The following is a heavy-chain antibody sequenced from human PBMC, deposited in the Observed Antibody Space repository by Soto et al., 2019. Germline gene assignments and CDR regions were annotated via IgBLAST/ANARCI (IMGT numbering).Heavy chain of an antibody. Sequence: GGSLRLSCAASGFTFSSYAMHWVRQAPGKGLEWVAVISYDGSNKYYADSVKGRFTISRDNSKNTLYLQMNSLRAEDTAVYYCARDGASDYDSSGYYTLPDYWGQGTLVTVSS. CDR1: GFTFSSYA. CDR3: ARDGASDYDSSGYYTLPDY. D-gene: IGHD3-22*01. J-gene: IGHJ4*02. V-gene: IGHV3-30-3*01. CDR2: ISYDGSNK.